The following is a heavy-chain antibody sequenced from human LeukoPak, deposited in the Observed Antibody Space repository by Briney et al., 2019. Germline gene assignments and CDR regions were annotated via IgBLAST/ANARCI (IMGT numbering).Heavy chain of an antibody. Sequence: PSETLSLTCTVSGGSISSSSYYWGWIRQPPGKGLEWIGSIYYSGSTYYNPSLKSRVTISVDTSKNQFSLKLSSVTAADTAAYYCARRDNWGYFDYWGQGTLVTVSS. CDR1: GGSISSSSYY. J-gene: IGHJ4*02. CDR3: ARRDNWGYFDY. V-gene: IGHV4-39*01. D-gene: IGHD7-27*01. CDR2: IYYSGST.